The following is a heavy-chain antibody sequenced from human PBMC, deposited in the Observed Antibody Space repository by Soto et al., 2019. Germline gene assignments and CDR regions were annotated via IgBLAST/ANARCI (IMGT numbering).Heavy chain of an antibody. J-gene: IGHJ4*02. CDR2: IYYSGST. CDR3: ARGLYEIYYSDY. Sequence: SETLSLTCTVSGGSISSYYWSWIRQPPGKGLEWIGYIYYSGSTNYNPSLKSRVTISVDTSKNQFSLKLSSVTAADTAVYYCARGLYEIYYSDYWGQGTLVTVSS. CDR1: GGSISSYY. D-gene: IGHD2-2*02. V-gene: IGHV4-59*01.